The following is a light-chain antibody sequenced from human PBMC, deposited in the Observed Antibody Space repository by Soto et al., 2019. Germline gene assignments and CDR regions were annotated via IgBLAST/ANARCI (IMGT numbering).Light chain of an antibody. CDR2: GAS. Sequence: EIVMTQSPATLSGSPGARVTLSCRASQSVGINLAWYQQKPGQAPRLLLHGASTRAPGIPDRFSCSGSGTEFTLTISGRQSEDSATYHCQKYYYWPLIFRGGTREDIK. CDR1: QSVGIN. CDR3: QKYYYWPLI. V-gene: IGKV3-15*01. J-gene: IGKJ4*01.